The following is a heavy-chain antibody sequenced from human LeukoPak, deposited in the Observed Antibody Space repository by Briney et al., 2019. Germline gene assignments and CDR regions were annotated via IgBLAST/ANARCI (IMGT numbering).Heavy chain of an antibody. V-gene: IGHV3-30*03. D-gene: IGHD4-17*01. Sequence: PSETLSLTCAVSGASISSSNYYWGWVRQAPGKGLEWVAVISYDRSNKYYADSVKGRFTISRDNSKNTLYLQMNSLRAEDTAVYYCARVNYGDYRGYFDYWGQGTLVTVSS. CDR3: ARVNYGDYRGYFDY. J-gene: IGHJ4*02. CDR1: GASISS. CDR2: ISYDRSNK.